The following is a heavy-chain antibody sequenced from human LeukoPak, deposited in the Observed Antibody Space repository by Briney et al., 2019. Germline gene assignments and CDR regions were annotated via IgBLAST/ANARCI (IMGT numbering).Heavy chain of an antibody. CDR2: TNTNTGNP. Sequence: ASVKVSCKAAGYTFNSYAMNWVRQAPGERLQWMGWTNTNTGNPTYAQAFTGRFVFSLDTSVTTAYLQISGLKADDTAVYYCTRGPLIPHCGGDCYSGGGEYWGQGTLVTVSS. CDR1: GYTFNSYA. CDR3: TRGPLIPHCGGDCYSGGGEY. J-gene: IGHJ4*02. V-gene: IGHV7-4-1*02. D-gene: IGHD2-21*02.